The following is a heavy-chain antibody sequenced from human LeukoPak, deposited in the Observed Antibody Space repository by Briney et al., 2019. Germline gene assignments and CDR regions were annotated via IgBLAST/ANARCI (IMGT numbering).Heavy chain of an antibody. CDR3: ARGAAATY. D-gene: IGHD6-13*01. CDR1: GGSISTYY. CDR2: IHYSGSS. Sequence: KASETLSLTCAVSGGSISTYYWSWIRQPPGKGLEWIGYIHYSGSSNYNPSLKSRVTISLDTSKNQFSLKLSSVTAADTAVYYCARGAAATYWGQGTLVTVSS. J-gene: IGHJ4*02. V-gene: IGHV4-59*01.